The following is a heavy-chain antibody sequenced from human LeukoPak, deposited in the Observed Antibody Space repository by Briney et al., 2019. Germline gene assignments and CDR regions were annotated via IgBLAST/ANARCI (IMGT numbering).Heavy chain of an antibody. D-gene: IGHD3-3*01. J-gene: IGHJ5*02. Sequence: ASVKVSRKASGGTFSSYAISWVRQAPGQGLEWMGGIIPIFGTANYAQKFQGRVTITTDESTSTAYMELSSLRSEDTAVYYCATGGLYYDFWSGQGWFDPWGQGTLVTVSS. CDR2: IIPIFGTA. CDR3: ATGGLYYDFWSGQGWFDP. CDR1: GGTFSSYA. V-gene: IGHV1-69*05.